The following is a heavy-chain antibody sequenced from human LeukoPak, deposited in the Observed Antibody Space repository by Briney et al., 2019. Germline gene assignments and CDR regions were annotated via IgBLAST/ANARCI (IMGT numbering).Heavy chain of an antibody. CDR3: ARCSGYSYYFDY. V-gene: IGHV4-59*01. CDR1: GGSISSYY. D-gene: IGHD3-22*01. Sequence: PSETLSLTCTVSGGSISSYYWSWIRQPPGKGLEWIGYIYYSGSTNYNPSLKSRVTISVDTSKIQFSLKLSSVTAADTAVYYCARCSGYSYYFDYWGQGTLVTVSS. J-gene: IGHJ4*02. CDR2: IYYSGST.